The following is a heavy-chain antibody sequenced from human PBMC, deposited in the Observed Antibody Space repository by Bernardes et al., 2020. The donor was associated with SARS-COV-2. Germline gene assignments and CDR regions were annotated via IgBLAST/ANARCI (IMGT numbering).Heavy chain of an antibody. Sequence: GGSLRRSCAASGFTFSSYWMHWVRQAPGKGLVWVSGIQSDGSITTYADSVKGRFTISRDNAKNTLYLQMNSLRAEDTAVYYCARGYASLAVYWGQGTLVTVSS. CDR2: IQSDGSIT. D-gene: IGHD6-6*01. CDR1: GFTFSSYW. J-gene: IGHJ4*02. CDR3: ARGYASLAVY. V-gene: IGHV3-74*01.